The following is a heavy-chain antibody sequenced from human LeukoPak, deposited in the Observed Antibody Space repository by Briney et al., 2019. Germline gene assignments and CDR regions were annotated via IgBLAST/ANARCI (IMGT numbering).Heavy chain of an antibody. CDR1: GGSISSYY. V-gene: IGHV4-4*09. J-gene: IGHJ5*01. D-gene: IGHD5-18*01. CDR3: ARSVDTAILAPRGYFWFDY. Sequence: PSETLSLTCTVSGGSISSYYWSWIRQPPGKGLEWIGYIYTSGSTNYNPSLKSRVTISVDTSKNQFSLKLSSVTAADTAVYYCARSVDTAILAPRGYFWFDYWGQGTLVTVSS. CDR2: IYTSGST.